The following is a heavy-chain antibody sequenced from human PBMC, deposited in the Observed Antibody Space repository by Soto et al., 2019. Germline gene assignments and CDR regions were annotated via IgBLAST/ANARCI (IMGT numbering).Heavy chain of an antibody. J-gene: IGHJ4*02. CDR2: ISYDGSNK. Sequence: QVQLVESGGGVVQPGRCLRLSCAASGFTFSSYGMHWVRQAPGKGLEWVAVISYDGSNKYYADSVKGRFTISRDNSKNTLYLQMNSLRAEDTAVYYCAKDASYDSSGLHYWGQGNLVTVSS. CDR1: GFTFSSYG. CDR3: AKDASYDSSGLHY. D-gene: IGHD3-22*01. V-gene: IGHV3-30*18.